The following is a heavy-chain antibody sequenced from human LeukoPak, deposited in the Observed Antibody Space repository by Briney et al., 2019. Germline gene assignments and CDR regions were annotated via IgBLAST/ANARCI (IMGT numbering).Heavy chain of an antibody. CDR3: ARDSSSSGWYTNVDY. D-gene: IGHD6-19*01. Sequence: GASVKVSCKASGYTFTSYGISWVRQAPGQGLEWMGWISAYNGNTNYAQKLQGRVTMTTDTSTSTAYMELRSLRSDDTAVYYCARDSSSSGWYTNVDYWGQGTLVTVSS. CDR2: ISAYNGNT. V-gene: IGHV1-18*01. J-gene: IGHJ4*02. CDR1: GYTFTSYG.